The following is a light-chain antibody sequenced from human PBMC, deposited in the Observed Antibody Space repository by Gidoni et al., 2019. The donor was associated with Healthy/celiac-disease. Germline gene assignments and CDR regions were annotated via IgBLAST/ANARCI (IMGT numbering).Light chain of an antibody. V-gene: IGKV1-5*03. J-gene: IGKJ1*01. CDR3: QQYRT. CDR2: KAS. CDR1: QSISSG. Sequence: IQMTQSPSTLSASVGDRVTITCRASQSISSGLAWYQQKPGKAPKLLIYKASSLESGVPSRFSGSGSGTAFTLTISSLQPDDFATYYCQQYRTFXXXTKVEIK.